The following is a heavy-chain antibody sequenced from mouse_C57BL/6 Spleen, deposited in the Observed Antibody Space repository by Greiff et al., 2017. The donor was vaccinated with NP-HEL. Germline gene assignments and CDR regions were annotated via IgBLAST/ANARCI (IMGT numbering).Heavy chain of an antibody. Sequence: EVQLQQSGAELVRPGASVKLSCTASGFNITDYYMHWVKQRPEQGLEWIGRIDPEDGATEYAPKFQGKATMTADTSSNTAYLQLGSLTSEDTAIYYCTKTTAFAVWGQGTLVTVSA. D-gene: IGHD1-2*01. J-gene: IGHJ3*01. CDR3: TKTTAFAV. CDR1: GFNITDYY. V-gene: IGHV14-1*01. CDR2: IDPEDGAT.